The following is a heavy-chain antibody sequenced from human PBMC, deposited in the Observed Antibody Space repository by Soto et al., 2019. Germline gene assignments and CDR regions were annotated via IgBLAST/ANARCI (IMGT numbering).Heavy chain of an antibody. V-gene: IGHV1-2*07. D-gene: IGHD2-2*02. CDR1: GYTFTDYY. CDR2: HYPNSGGT. Sequence: ASAKVSCKASGYTFTDYYIPWVRPAPLQVLECMGWHYPNSGGTQYAPKFQGRVTMTRDTSLSTAYMMLNNLRSDDTAVYYCAGDRLGAGSCFTSAGDYLGQ. CDR3: AGDRLGAGSCFTSAGDY. J-gene: IGHJ4*02.